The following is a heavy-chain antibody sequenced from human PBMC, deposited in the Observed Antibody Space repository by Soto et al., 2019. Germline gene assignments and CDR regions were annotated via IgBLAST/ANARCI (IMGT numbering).Heavy chain of an antibody. D-gene: IGHD3-3*01. CDR1: GATFSSFA. Sequence: QVQLLQSGAEVKKPGSSLKVSCKASGATFSSFAFSWLRQAPGPGLEWMGVIIPIFYTIKFARKFQGRVTLTTDESTGTAYMELDRLTSEDTAVYYCASPLRWSGYYIAFDYWGQGTLVIVSS. CDR2: IIPIFYTI. J-gene: IGHJ4*02. CDR3: ASPLRWSGYYIAFDY. V-gene: IGHV1-69*01.